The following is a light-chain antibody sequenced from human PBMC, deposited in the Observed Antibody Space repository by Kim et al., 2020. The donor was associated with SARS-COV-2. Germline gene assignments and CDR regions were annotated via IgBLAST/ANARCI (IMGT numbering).Light chain of an antibody. Sequence: SSVGDRVTITCRASQSISSYLNWYQQKPGKAPKLLIYAASSLQSGVPSRFSGSGSGTDFTLTISSLQPEDFATYYCQQSYSTPVTFGQGTKVDIK. J-gene: IGKJ1*01. V-gene: IGKV1-39*01. CDR1: QSISSY. CDR3: QQSYSTPVT. CDR2: AAS.